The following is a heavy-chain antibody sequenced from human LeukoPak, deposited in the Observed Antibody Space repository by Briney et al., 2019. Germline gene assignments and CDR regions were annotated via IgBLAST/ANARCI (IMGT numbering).Heavy chain of an antibody. D-gene: IGHD1-7*01. CDR1: GFTFDDYA. J-gene: IGHJ3*02. Sequence: GXSLRLSCAASGFTFDDYAMHWVRQAPGKGMEWVSGISWNRGSIDYADSVKGGFTISRDNDKKSLYVQMNSVRAEERAFYYCAKDIGWNYERRAFDIWGQGTIVTVSS. V-gene: IGHV3-9*01. CDR2: ISWNRGSI. CDR3: AKDIGWNYERRAFDI.